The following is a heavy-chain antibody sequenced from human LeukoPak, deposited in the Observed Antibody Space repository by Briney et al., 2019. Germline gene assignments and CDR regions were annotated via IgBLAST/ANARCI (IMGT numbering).Heavy chain of an antibody. J-gene: IGHJ6*02. Sequence: GRSLRLSCADSGFTFSSYGMHWVRQAPGKGLEWVAVISYDGSNKYYADSVKGRFTVSRDNSKNTLYLQMNSLRAEDTAVYYCAKEVAPDYYGSGSLYGMDVWGQGTTVTVSS. CDR3: AKEVAPDYYGSGSLYGMDV. CDR1: GFTFSSYG. CDR2: ISYDGSNK. D-gene: IGHD3-10*01. V-gene: IGHV3-30*18.